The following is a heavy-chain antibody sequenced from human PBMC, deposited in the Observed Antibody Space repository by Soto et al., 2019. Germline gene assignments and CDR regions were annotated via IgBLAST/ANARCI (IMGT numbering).Heavy chain of an antibody. J-gene: IGHJ4*02. CDR3: ARDRMYSSTWYSY. CDR1: GFTFSDYY. D-gene: IGHD6-13*01. Sequence: QVQLVESGGGLVKPGGSLRLSCAASGFTFSDYYMSWIRQAPGKGLEWVSYISSSGGTIYYADSVKGRFTVSRDNDKNSLYLQMNSLRAEDTAVYYCARDRMYSSTWYSYWCQGTLVTVSS. CDR2: ISSSGGTI. V-gene: IGHV3-11*01.